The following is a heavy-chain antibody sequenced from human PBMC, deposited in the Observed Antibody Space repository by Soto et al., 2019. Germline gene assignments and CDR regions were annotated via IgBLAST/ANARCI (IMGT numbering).Heavy chain of an antibody. CDR2: INAGSGNT. CDR1: GYTFSAYT. CDR3: ARDTETLGPRANDALDI. D-gene: IGHD3-3*02. V-gene: IGHV1-3*01. J-gene: IGHJ3*02. Sequence: ASVKVSCKATGYTFSAYTMNWVRQAPGQSLEWMGWINAGSGNTKYSQNFQGRVSITRDASASTVYMELTGLTSEDTAVYYCARDTETLGPRANDALDIWGQGTMVTVSS.